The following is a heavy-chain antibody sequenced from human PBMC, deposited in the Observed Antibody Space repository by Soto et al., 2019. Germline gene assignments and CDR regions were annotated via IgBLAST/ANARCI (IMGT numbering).Heavy chain of an antibody. CDR1: GYTFTNYW. J-gene: IGHJ6*02. CDR3: AASIFYYGMDV. Sequence: PGESLKISCKGSGYTFTNYWIGWVRQMPGKGLEWMGIIYPGDSDTKYNPSFQGQVTISADKSITTTYLQWSSLKASDTTIYYCAASIFYYGMDVWGQGTTVAVSS. V-gene: IGHV5-51*01. CDR2: IYPGDSDT.